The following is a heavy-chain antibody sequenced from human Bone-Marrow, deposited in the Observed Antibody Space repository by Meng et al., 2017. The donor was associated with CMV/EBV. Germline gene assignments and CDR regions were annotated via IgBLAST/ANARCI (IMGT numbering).Heavy chain of an antibody. V-gene: IGHV3-74*01. Sequence: GESLMISCAASGFTLSRYWMHWVRQVPGKGLVWVSRINEDGSLTNYADAVEGRFTISRDNAKNTLFLQMISLRAEDTAVYYCARDLAGRDDYWGPGTLVTVSS. CDR3: ARDLAGRDDY. CDR2: INEDGSLT. J-gene: IGHJ4*02. D-gene: IGHD3-10*01. CDR1: GFTLSRYW.